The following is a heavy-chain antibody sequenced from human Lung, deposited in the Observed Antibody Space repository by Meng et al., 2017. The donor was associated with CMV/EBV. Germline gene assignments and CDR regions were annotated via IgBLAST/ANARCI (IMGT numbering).Heavy chain of an antibody. CDR2: IVGAGGKT. CDR1: GFKFNSYA. J-gene: IGHJ4*02. CDR3: AKDRRFGHDILTVRDY. D-gene: IGHD3-9*01. V-gene: IGHV3-23*01. Sequence: GGSLRLXXAASGFKFNSYAMSWVRQAPGKGLEWVAAIVGAGGKTHYADPVRGRFTISRDNFKNTLYLEMDSLRGEDTAVYYCAKDRRFGHDILTVRDYWGQGTXVTVSS.